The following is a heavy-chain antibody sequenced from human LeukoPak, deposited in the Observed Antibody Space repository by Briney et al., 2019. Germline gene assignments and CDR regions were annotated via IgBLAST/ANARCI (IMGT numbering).Heavy chain of an antibody. J-gene: IGHJ6*03. V-gene: IGHV4-4*09. Sequence: SETLSLTCTVSGGSISSYYWSWIRQPPGKGLEWIGYIYTSGSTNYNPSLKSRVTISVDTSKNQFSLKLSSVTAADTAVYYCASIAVARPGGPYYYYYMDVWGKGTTVTVPS. CDR1: GGSISSYY. CDR2: IYTSGST. CDR3: ASIAVARPGGPYYYYYMDV. D-gene: IGHD6-19*01.